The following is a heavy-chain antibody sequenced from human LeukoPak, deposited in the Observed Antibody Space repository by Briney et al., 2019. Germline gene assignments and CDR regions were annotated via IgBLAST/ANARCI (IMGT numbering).Heavy chain of an antibody. CDR3: ARDRGGSYSAIDY. J-gene: IGHJ4*02. D-gene: IGHD2-15*01. CDR1: GFTFSSYW. V-gene: IGHV3-7*01. CDR2: IKQDGSEK. Sequence: GGSLRLSCAASGFTFSSYWMSWVRQAPGKGLEWVANIKQDGSEKYYVDSVKGRFTISRDNAKNSLYLQMNSLRAEDTAVYYCARDRGGSYSAIDYWGQGTLVTVSS.